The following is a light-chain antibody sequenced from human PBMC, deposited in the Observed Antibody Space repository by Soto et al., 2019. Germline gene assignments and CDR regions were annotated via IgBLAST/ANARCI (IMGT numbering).Light chain of an antibody. CDR3: AAWDDSLNGYV. CDR1: GSNIGSNA. CDR2: NNH. Sequence: QSVLTQPTSASGTPGQRVTISCSGSGSNIGSNAVNWYQQLPGTAPKLLIYNNHQRPSGVPDRFSGSKSGPSASLAISGLQSDDEADYYCAAWDDSLNGYVFGTGTKVTVL. V-gene: IGLV1-44*01. J-gene: IGLJ1*01.